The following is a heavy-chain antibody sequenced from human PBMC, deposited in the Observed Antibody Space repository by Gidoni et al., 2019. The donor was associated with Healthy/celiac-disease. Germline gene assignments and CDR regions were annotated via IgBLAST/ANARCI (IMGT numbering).Heavy chain of an antibody. Sequence: EVQLVESGGGLIQPGGSLRLSCAASGFTVSSNYMSWVRQAPGKGLEWVSVIYSGGSTYYADSVKGRFTISRDNSKNTLYLQMNSLRAEDTAVYYCARYSSGWKYYYYYYGMDVWGQGTTVTVSS. V-gene: IGHV3-53*01. J-gene: IGHJ6*02. CDR2: IYSGGST. CDR1: GFTVSSNY. CDR3: ARYSSGWKYYYYYYGMDV. D-gene: IGHD6-19*01.